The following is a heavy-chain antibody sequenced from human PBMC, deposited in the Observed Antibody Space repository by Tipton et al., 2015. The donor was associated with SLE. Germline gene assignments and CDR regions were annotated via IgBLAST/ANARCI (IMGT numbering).Heavy chain of an antibody. V-gene: IGHV4-38-2*01. Sequence: TLSLTCAVSGYSISTGSYWGWVRQPPGKGLEWIGSMYNTGHTFYKPSLKSRVTISLDMSNNEFSLRLTSVTAADTAVYYCATSFIYTDWGAFHIWGQGTMVTVSS. D-gene: IGHD3-9*01. CDR2: MYNTGHT. J-gene: IGHJ3*02. CDR1: GYSISTGSY. CDR3: ATSFIYTDWGAFHI.